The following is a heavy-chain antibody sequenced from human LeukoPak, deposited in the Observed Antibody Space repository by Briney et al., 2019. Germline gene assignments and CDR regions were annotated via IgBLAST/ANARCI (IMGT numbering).Heavy chain of an antibody. CDR1: LVTSRADT. J-gene: IGHJ4*02. V-gene: IGHV3-11*04. CDR2: IRSGVSTG. Sequence: SLRLSCAPSLVTSRADTISWIRQAPGQGRGWCSYIRSGVSTGYYTDAVKGRFTISRDNAKNSLYLQMNSLRAEDTAVYYCASDYDYGACRSDFWGQGTRVTVSS. CDR3: ASDYDYGACRSDF. D-gene: IGHD3-16*01.